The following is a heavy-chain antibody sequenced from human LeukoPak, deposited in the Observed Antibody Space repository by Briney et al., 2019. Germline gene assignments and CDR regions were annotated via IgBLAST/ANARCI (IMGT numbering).Heavy chain of an antibody. V-gene: IGHV4-59*01. CDR1: GGSISSYY. J-gene: IGHJ4*02. CDR2: IYYSGST. Sequence: SETLSLTCTVSGGSISSYYWSWIRQPPGKGLEWIGYIYYSGSTNYNPSLKSRVTISVDTSKNQFSLKLSSVTAADTAVYYCARGREYYDFWSGYPQPLDYWGQGTLVTVSS. D-gene: IGHD3-3*01. CDR3: ARGREYYDFWSGYPQPLDY.